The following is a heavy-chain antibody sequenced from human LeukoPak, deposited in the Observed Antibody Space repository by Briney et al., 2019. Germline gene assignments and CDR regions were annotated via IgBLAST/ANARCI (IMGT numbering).Heavy chain of an antibody. Sequence: PSETLSLTCTASGGSISSYYWSWIRQPAGKGLGWIGRIYTSGSTNYNPSLKSRVTMSVDTSKNQFSLKLSSVTAADTAVYYCARALDVNYDSSGYYYGDDAFDIWGQGTMVTVSS. CDR2: IYTSGST. V-gene: IGHV4-4*07. D-gene: IGHD3-22*01. J-gene: IGHJ3*02. CDR1: GGSISSYY. CDR3: ARALDVNYDSSGYYYGDDAFDI.